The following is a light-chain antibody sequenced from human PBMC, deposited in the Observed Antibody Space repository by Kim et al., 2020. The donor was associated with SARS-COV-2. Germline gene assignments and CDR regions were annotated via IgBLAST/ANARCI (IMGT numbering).Light chain of an antibody. CDR1: QSISSY. CDR3: QQSYSTPRT. V-gene: IGKV1-39*01. Sequence: SATVGGRDTKTCRASQSISSYLNWYQQKPGKAPKLLIYAASSLQSGVPSRFSGSGSGTDFTLTISSLQPEDFATYYCQQSYSTPRTFGQGTKLEI. CDR2: AAS. J-gene: IGKJ2*01.